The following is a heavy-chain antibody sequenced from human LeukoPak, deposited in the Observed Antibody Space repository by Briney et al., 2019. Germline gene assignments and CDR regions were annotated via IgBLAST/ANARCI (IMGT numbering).Heavy chain of an antibody. D-gene: IGHD3-22*01. J-gene: IGHJ4*02. CDR3: ARTPRRYYYDSSNWGFDY. CDR1: GGSFSGYY. Sequence: SETLSLTCAVYGGSFSGYYWSWIRQPPGKGLEWIGEINHSGSTNYNPSLKSRVTISVDTSKNQFSLKLSYVTAADTAVYYCARTPRRYYYDSSNWGFDYWGQGTLVTVSS. CDR2: INHSGST. V-gene: IGHV4-34*01.